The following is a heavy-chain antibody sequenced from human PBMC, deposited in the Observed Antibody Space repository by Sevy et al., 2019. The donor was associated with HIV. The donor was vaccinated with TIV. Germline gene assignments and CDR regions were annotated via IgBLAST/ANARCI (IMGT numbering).Heavy chain of an antibody. V-gene: IGHV4-39*01. D-gene: IGHD3-10*01. CDR3: ARLGATRFYFDY. Sequence: SETLSLTCAVSGGSISSSSHYWVWIRQPPGKGLEWIGNIYYSGSTYYNPSLKSRVTISVDTSKNRFSLKLTSVTAAATAVYYCARLGATRFYFDYWGQGTPVTVSS. J-gene: IGHJ4*02. CDR1: GGSISSSSHY. CDR2: IYYSGST.